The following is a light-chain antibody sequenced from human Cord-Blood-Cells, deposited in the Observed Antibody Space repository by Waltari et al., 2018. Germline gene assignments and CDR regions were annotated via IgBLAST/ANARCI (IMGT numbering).Light chain of an antibody. Sequence: SYVLTPPPSVSVAPGKPARLPCGGNNIGRKSVHWYQQKPGQAPVLVVYDDSDRPSGIPERFSGSNSGNTATLTISRVEAGDEADYYCQVWDSSSDHVFGTGTKVTVL. V-gene: IGLV3-21*03. CDR3: QVWDSSSDHV. J-gene: IGLJ1*01. CDR1: NIGRKS. CDR2: DDS.